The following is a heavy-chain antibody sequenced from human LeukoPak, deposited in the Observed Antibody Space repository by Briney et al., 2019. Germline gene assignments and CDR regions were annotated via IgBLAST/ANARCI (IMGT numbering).Heavy chain of an antibody. CDR3: ARGGMVRGWGGY. V-gene: IGHV3-48*03. CDR1: GFTFSSYE. J-gene: IGHJ4*02. D-gene: IGHD3-10*01. Sequence: GGSLRLSCAASGFTFSSYEMNWVRQAPGTGLEGVSYISSSGSTIYYADPVKRRFTISRDNANNSLYLQMNSPRAADKAVYYCARGGMVRGWGGYWGQGTLVTVSS. CDR2: ISSSGSTI.